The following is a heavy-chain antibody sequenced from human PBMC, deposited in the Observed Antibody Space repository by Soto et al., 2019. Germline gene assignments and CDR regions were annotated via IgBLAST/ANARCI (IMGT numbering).Heavy chain of an antibody. D-gene: IGHD6-13*01. CDR1: VFTFSSYA. CDR2: ISGSGGST. J-gene: IGHJ6*02. CDR3: AKGPYSSRWPDAYYYYGMDV. V-gene: IGHV3-23*01. Sequence: GGSLRLSCAASVFTFSSYAMTWVRQAPGKGLEWVSAISGSGGSTYYADSVKGRFTISRDNSKNTLDLQMNSLRTEDTAIYYCAKGPYSSRWPDAYYYYGMDVWGQGITVTVSS.